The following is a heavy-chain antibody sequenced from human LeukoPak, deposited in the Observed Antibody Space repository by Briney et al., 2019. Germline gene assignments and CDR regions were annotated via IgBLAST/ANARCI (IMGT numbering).Heavy chain of an antibody. J-gene: IGHJ4*02. Sequence: GGSLRLSCAASGFTFSSYWMHWVRQAPGKGVVWVSRINSDGSSTSYADSVKGRFTISRDNAKNTLYLQMNSLRAEDTAVYYCARGGRWLQFMGGNYFDYWGQGTLVTVSS. CDR1: GFTFSSYW. D-gene: IGHD5-24*01. V-gene: IGHV3-74*01. CDR3: ARGGRWLQFMGGNYFDY. CDR2: INSDGSST.